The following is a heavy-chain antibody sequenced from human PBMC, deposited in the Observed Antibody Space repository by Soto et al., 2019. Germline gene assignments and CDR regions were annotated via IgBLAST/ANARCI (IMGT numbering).Heavy chain of an antibody. V-gene: IGHV1-46*01. Sequence: ASVKVSCKASGYTFTSYYMHWVRQAPGQGLEWMGIINPSGGSTSYAQKFQGRVTITADESTSTAYMELSSLRSEDTAVYYCASKLAVAGPTYYYYGMDVWGQGTTVTVSS. D-gene: IGHD6-19*01. CDR2: INPSGGST. CDR1: GYTFTSYY. J-gene: IGHJ6*02. CDR3: ASKLAVAGPTYYYYGMDV.